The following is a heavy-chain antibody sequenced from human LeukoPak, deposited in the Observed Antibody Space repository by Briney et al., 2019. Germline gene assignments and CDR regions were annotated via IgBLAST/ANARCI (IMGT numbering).Heavy chain of an antibody. D-gene: IGHD2-21*02. Sequence: PGRSLRLSCAASGFTFSTYWMHWVRQAPGKGLVWVSRINSDGSTTSYADSVKGRFTISRDNAKNTLYLQMNSLRAGDTAVYYCARDHPAVVTDYWGQGTLVTVSS. CDR1: GFTFSTYW. CDR3: ARDHPAVVTDY. V-gene: IGHV3-74*01. CDR2: INSDGSTT. J-gene: IGHJ4*02.